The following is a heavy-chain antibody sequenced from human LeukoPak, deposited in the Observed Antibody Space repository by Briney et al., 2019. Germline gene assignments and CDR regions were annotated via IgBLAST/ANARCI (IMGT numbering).Heavy chain of an antibody. CDR1: GGSIRSYY. V-gene: IGHV4-4*07. CDR2: IYSSGYT. D-gene: IGHD1/OR15-1a*01. J-gene: IGHJ4*02. CDR3: ARGEHSADY. Sequence: SETLSLTCTVSGGSIRSYYWSWIRQPAGKGLEWIGRIYSSGYTNYNPSLKNRVSMSVDTSKNQLSLKLTSLTAADTAVYYCARGEHSADYWGPGALVTVSS.